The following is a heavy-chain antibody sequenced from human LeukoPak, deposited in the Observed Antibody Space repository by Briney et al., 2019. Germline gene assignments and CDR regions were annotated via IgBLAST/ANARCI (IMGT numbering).Heavy chain of an antibody. V-gene: IGHV4-4*07. Sequence: SETLSLTCTVSGASISSYYWSWIRQPAGKGLEWIGRIFTSGSTNYNPSLKSRVTMSVDTSKNQFSLKLSSVTAADTAVYYCARGPTADTVTSYFDSWGQGTLVTVSS. CDR3: ARGPTADTVTSYFDS. CDR2: IFTSGST. D-gene: IGHD4-11*01. CDR1: GASISSYY. J-gene: IGHJ4*02.